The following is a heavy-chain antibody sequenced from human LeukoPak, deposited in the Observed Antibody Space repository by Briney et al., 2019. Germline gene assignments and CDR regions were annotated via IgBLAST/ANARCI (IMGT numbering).Heavy chain of an antibody. Sequence: GGSLRLSCTTSGISFGDYAMTWVRQAPGKGLEWVGFIRSKAYGATIEHAASVKGRFTISRDDSKSIAYLQMNSLKTEDTAVYYCTRGRSYFEYWGQGTLVTVSS. J-gene: IGHJ4*02. CDR2: IRSKAYGATI. CDR3: TRGRSYFEY. V-gene: IGHV3-49*04. CDR1: GISFGDYA.